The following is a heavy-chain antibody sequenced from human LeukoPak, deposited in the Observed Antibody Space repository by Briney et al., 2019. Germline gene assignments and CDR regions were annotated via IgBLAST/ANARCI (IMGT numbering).Heavy chain of an antibody. CDR3: ARDWRDYYYDSSGYYAD. CDR2: INPSGGST. V-gene: IGHV1-46*01. Sequence: APVKVSCKASGYTFTSYYMHWVRQAPGQGLEWMGIINPSGGSTSYAQKFQGRVTMTRDMSTSTVYMELSSLRSEDTAVYYCARDWRDYYYDSSGYYADWGQGTLVTVSS. CDR1: GYTFTSYY. D-gene: IGHD3-22*01. J-gene: IGHJ4*02.